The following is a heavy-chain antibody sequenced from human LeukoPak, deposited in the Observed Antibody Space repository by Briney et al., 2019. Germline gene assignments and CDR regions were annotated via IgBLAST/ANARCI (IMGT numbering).Heavy chain of an antibody. CDR2: IWYDGSKK. V-gene: IGHV3-33*08. Sequence: GGSLRLSCAASGFTLSRYWMSGGRQARGEGLEWVAAIWYDGSKKLYADSVKGRFTISRDDSRNTLYLQMNSLRGEATAVYSCARDDCSTTSCLAYWGQGTLVTVSS. J-gene: IGHJ4*02. D-gene: IGHD2-2*01. CDR1: GFTLSRYW. CDR3: ARDDCSTTSCLAY.